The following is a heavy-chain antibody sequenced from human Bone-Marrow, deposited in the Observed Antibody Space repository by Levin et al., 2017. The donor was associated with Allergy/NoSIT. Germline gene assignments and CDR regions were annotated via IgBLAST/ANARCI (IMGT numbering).Heavy chain of an antibody. J-gene: IGHJ4*02. CDR3: AVNGGGASYSYDC. V-gene: IGHV4/OR15-8*01. CDR2: IHHSGSA. CDR1: DDSVSSNRW. Sequence: SETLSLTCVVSDDSVSSNRWWSWVRQPPGKGLDWIGEIHHSGSANYNPSLKSRVTMSVDKSRNQFSLYLSSVNAADTALYYCAVNGGGASYSYDCWGQGTLVTVSS. D-gene: IGHD3-22*01.